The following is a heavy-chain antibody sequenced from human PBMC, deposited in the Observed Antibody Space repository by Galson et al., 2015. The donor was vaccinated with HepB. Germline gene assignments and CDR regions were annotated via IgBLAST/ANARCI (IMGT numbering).Heavy chain of an antibody. CDR1: GFTFSSYA. CDR3: VGPTSGSWGDAFDI. V-gene: IGHV3-30*04. D-gene: IGHD1-26*01. Sequence: SLRLSCAASGFTFSSYAMHWVRQAPGKGLEWVAVISYDGSNKYYADSVKGRFTISRDNSKNTLYLQMNSLRAEDTAVYYCVGPTSGSWGDAFDIWGQGTMVTVSS. J-gene: IGHJ3*02. CDR2: ISYDGSNK.